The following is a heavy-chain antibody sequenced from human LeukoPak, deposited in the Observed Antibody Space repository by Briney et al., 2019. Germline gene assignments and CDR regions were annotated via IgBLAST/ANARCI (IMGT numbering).Heavy chain of an antibody. Sequence: GESLKISCKGSGYSFTSYWIGWVRQMPGKGLEWMGIIHPGDSDTRYSPSFQGQVTISADKSISTAYLQWSSLKASDTAMYYCARRHYDILTGYPFDYWGQGTLVTVSS. CDR2: IHPGDSDT. V-gene: IGHV5-51*01. CDR1: GYSFTSYW. CDR3: ARRHYDILTGYPFDY. D-gene: IGHD3-9*01. J-gene: IGHJ4*02.